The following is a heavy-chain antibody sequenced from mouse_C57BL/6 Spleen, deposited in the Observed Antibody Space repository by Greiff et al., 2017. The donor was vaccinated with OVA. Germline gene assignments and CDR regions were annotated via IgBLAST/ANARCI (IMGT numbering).Heavy chain of an antibody. CDR2: ISSGSSTI. V-gene: IGHV5-17*01. Sequence: EVKLVESGGGLVKPGGSLKLSCAASGFTFSDYGMHWVRQAPEKGLEWVAYISSGSSTIYYADTVKGRFTISRDNAKNTLFLQMTSLRSEDTAMYYCAIFDGWYFDVWGTGTTVTVSS. J-gene: IGHJ1*03. CDR3: AIFDGWYFDV. CDR1: GFTFSDYG.